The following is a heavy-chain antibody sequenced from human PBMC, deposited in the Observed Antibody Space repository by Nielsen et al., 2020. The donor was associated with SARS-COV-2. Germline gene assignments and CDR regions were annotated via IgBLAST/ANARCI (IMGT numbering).Heavy chain of an antibody. D-gene: IGHD2-2*01. Sequence: SETLSLTCSVSGASVSAYDWTWIRQPPGKGLEWIGYTFNSGNTYYNPSLRSRVTMSLDTSKNQFSLILTSVTAADTAVYYCAREEYGFGLDVWGQGTTVRVSS. CDR3: AREEYGFGLDV. CDR1: GASVSAYD. CDR2: TFNSGNT. V-gene: IGHV4-30-4*08. J-gene: IGHJ6*02.